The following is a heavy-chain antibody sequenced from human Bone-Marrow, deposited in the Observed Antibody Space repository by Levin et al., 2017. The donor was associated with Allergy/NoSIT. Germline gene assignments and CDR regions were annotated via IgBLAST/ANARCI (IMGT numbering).Heavy chain of an antibody. CDR1: GFTFSSYG. Sequence: GGSLRLSCAASGFTFSSYGMHWVRQAPGKGLEWVAVISYDGSNKYYADSVKGRFTISRDNSKNTLYLQMNSLRAEDTAVYYCARVVVPAANTLDPWGQGTLVTVSS. V-gene: IGHV3-30*03. J-gene: IGHJ5*02. CDR2: ISYDGSNK. CDR3: ARVVVPAANTLDP. D-gene: IGHD2-2*01.